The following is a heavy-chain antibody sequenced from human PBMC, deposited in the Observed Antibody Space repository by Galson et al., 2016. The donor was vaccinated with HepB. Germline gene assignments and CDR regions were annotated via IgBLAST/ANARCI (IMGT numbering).Heavy chain of an antibody. J-gene: IGHJ4*02. Sequence: SLRLSCAASGFKFNVYTMSWVRQAPGRGLQWVSSISSNSDYEQYADSVRGRFTVSRDNARNSLFLQMNDLRFEDTAIYYCATYTKPLLRKLADLFDNWGQGSLVSVSS. CDR1: GFKFNVYT. CDR2: ISSNSDYE. D-gene: IGHD3-10*01. CDR3: ATYTKPLLRKLADLFDN. V-gene: IGHV3-21*01.